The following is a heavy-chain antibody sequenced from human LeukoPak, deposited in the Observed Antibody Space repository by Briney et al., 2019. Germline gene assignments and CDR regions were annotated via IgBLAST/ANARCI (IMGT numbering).Heavy chain of an antibody. CDR1: GFTFSIYA. Sequence: GVNVRLSCAASGFTFSIYAMSWVRQAPGKGLEWISGISGNGGSTYYADSVKGRFTISRDNSKNRPYLQMNSLRAEDTAVYYCVRATRNVVVTAFDYWGQGTLV. J-gene: IGHJ4*02. V-gene: IGHV3-23*01. CDR3: VRATRNVVVTAFDY. CDR2: ISGNGGST. D-gene: IGHD2-21*02.